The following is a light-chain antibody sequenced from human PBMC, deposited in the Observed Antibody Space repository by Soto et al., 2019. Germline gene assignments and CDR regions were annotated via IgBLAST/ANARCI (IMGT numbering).Light chain of an antibody. Sequence: QSVLTQPPSVSGAPGQRVTISCTGSSSNIGGGFYVHWYQQVPGTAPKLLIYGTTNRPSGVPDRISGSKSGPSVSLAITGLQTEDEAYYYCQSFESSLNGVVFGGGTQLTVL. J-gene: IGLJ3*02. V-gene: IGLV1-40*01. CDR1: SSNIGGGFY. CDR3: QSFESSLNGVV. CDR2: GTT.